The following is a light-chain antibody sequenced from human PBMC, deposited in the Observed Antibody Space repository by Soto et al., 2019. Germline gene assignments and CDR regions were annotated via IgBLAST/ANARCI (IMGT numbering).Light chain of an antibody. CDR1: HSVSSN. CDR3: QQYDNWWT. CDR2: YAS. Sequence: EIVMTQSPATLSVSPGERATLSCRASHSVSSNLAWYQQKPGQAPRLLIYYASTRATGIPVRFSGSGSGTEFTLTISSLQSEDFAVYYCQQYDNWWTFGQGARVEIK. V-gene: IGKV3-15*01. J-gene: IGKJ1*01.